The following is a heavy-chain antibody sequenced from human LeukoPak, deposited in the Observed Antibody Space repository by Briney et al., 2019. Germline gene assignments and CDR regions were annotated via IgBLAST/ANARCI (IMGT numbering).Heavy chain of an antibody. CDR3: AQYSATRRCFDS. D-gene: IGHD1-26*01. J-gene: IGHJ4*02. CDR1: RSTFSNYV. V-gene: IGHV3-23*01. Sequence: PGGSLRLSCAASRSTFSNYVMTWVRQAPGKGLEWVSSISSSGSYTYYADPVKGRVIISRDNSKNTLFLQMNNLTVEDTAVYYCAQYSATRRCFDSWGQGSLVAVSS. CDR2: ISSSGSYT.